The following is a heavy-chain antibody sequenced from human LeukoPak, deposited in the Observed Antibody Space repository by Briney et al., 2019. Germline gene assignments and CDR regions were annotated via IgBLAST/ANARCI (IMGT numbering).Heavy chain of an antibody. Sequence: ASVKVSCKASGYTFTSYYIHWVRQAPGQGLEWMGIINPSGGSTSYAQKFQGRVTMTGDTSTSTVYMELSSLRSEDTAVYYCARDDLSYSSSSKYYFDYWGQGTLVTVSS. V-gene: IGHV1-46*01. CDR2: INPSGGST. CDR3: ARDDLSYSSSSKYYFDY. CDR1: GYTFTSYY. J-gene: IGHJ4*02. D-gene: IGHD6-6*01.